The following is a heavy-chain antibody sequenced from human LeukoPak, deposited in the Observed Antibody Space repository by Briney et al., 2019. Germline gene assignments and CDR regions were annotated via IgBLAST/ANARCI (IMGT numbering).Heavy chain of an antibody. D-gene: IGHD5-18*01. CDR3: ARDGGTWIQLWWSRD. J-gene: IGHJ4*02. V-gene: IGHV3-21*01. CDR1: GFTFSSYS. Sequence: PGGSLRLSCAASGFTFSSYSMNWDRQAPGKGLEWVSSISSSSSYIYYADSVKGRFTISRDNAKNSLYLQMNSPRAEDTAVYYCARDGGTWIQLWWSRDWGQGTLVTVSS. CDR2: ISSSSSYI.